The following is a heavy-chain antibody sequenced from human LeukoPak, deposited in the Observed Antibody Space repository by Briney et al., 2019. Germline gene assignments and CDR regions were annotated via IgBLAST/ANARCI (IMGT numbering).Heavy chain of an antibody. Sequence: GGSLRLSCAASGFTFSNYETNWVRQAPGKGLEWVSYISGSGKTIYYADSVKGRFTISRDNAKNSLYLQMNSLRAEDTAVYYCAELGITMIGGVWGKGTTVTISS. D-gene: IGHD3-10*02. J-gene: IGHJ6*04. V-gene: IGHV3-48*03. CDR3: AELGITMIGGV. CDR2: ISGSGKTI. CDR1: GFTFSNYE.